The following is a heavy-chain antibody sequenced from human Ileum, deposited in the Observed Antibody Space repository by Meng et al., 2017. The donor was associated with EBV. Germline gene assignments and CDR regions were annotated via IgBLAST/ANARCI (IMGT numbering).Heavy chain of an antibody. V-gene: IGHV4-4*02. D-gene: IGHD3-22*01. J-gene: IGHJ4*02. Sequence: HVHRQARGPGRVKPSGPLALTCAVSGGSISSSNWWSWVRQAPGKGLEWIGEIHHTESTNYNPSLKSRVTISVDKSKNQFSLKLSSVTAADTAVYYCARESYSDSSGYYSLDYWGQGSLVTVSS. CDR3: ARESYSDSSGYYSLDY. CDR1: GGSISSSNW. CDR2: IHHTEST.